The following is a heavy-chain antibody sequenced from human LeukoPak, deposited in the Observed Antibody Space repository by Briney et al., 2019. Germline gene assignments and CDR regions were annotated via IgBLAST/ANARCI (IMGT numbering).Heavy chain of an antibody. CDR1: GVSISSHY. CDR3: ATIKRGSIFGYFDF. CDR2: MFDSENT. Sequence: SETLSLTCTVSGVSISSHYWSWLRQPPGKGLEWLGYMFDSENTKDNPSLKSRITLSADTSKNQFSLRLSSVTAADTAVYYCATIKRGSIFGYFDFWGQGILVTVSS. D-gene: IGHD5-18*01. V-gene: IGHV4-59*11. J-gene: IGHJ4*02.